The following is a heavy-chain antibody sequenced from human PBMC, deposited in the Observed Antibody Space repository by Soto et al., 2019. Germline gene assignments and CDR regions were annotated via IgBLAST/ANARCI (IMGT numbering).Heavy chain of an antibody. Sequence: PGGSLRLSCAASGFTFSDHYMDWVRQAPGKGLEWVGRTRNKANSYTTEYAASVKGRFTISRDDSKNSLYLQMNSLKTEDTAVYYCARVSLRHFDWSPFDAFDIWGQGTMVT. CDR2: TRNKANSYTT. CDR1: GFTFSDHY. CDR3: ARVSLRHFDWSPFDAFDI. D-gene: IGHD3-9*01. J-gene: IGHJ3*02. V-gene: IGHV3-72*01.